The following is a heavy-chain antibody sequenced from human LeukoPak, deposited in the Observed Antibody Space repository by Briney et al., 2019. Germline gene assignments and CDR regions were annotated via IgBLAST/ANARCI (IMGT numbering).Heavy chain of an antibody. CDR2: IYYSGST. CDR1: GGSMNNYY. J-gene: IGHJ4*02. V-gene: IGHV4-59*12. Sequence: SETLSLTCTVSGGSMNNYYWSWIRQPPGKGLECIGYIYYSGSTNYNPSLKSRVTISVDTSKNQFSLKLSSVTAADTAVYYCARTPTYYYDSSGLFDYWGQGTLVTVSS. D-gene: IGHD3-22*01. CDR3: ARTPTYYYDSSGLFDY.